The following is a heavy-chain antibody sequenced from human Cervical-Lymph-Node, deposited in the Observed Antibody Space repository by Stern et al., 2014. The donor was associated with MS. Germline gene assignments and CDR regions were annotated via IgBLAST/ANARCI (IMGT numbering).Heavy chain of an antibody. CDR2: MNPNSGDT. CDR3: ARGFVPGWFDL. D-gene: IGHD3-16*02. Sequence: QVHLVESGAAVKKPGASVKVSCKASEYTITDYDVNWVRQVPGQGLEWMGWMNPNSGDTHYAHKFRGRVTMTRDTSINTAYMELSDLTSDDPAVYYCARGFVPGWFDLWGQGTLVIVSS. J-gene: IGHJ5*02. CDR1: EYTITDYD. V-gene: IGHV1-8*01.